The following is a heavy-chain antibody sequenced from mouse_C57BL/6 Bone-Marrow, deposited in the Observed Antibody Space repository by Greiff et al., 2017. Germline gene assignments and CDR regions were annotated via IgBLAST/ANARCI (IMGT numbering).Heavy chain of an antibody. J-gene: IGHJ1*03. V-gene: IGHV1-76*01. CDR1: GYTFTDYY. Sequence: QVQLKQSGAELVRPGASVKLSCKASGYTFTDYYINWVKQRPGQGLEWIARIYPGSGNTYYNEKFKGKATLTAEKSSSTAYMQLSSLTSEDSAVYFCFTRYWYFDVWGTGTTVTVSS. CDR3: FTRYWYFDV. CDR2: IYPGSGNT.